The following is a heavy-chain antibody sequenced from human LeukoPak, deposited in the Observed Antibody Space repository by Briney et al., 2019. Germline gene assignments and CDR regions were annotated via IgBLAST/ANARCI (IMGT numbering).Heavy chain of an antibody. D-gene: IGHD4/OR15-4a*01. CDR3: ATSPREIIGAYY. V-gene: IGHV1-18*01. J-gene: IGHJ4*02. CDR1: GYSFINYG. Sequence: ASVKVSCKTPGYSFINYGISWVRQAPGQGLEWMGWISVYNGNTKSAQRVQGRITMTTDTSTSTAYMELRSLRSDDTAVYYCATSPREIIGAYYWGQGTLITVPS. CDR2: ISVYNGNT.